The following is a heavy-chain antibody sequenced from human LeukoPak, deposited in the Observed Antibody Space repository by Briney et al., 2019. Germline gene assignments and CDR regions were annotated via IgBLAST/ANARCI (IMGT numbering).Heavy chain of an antibody. CDR3: AREGVGATRSSFDY. CDR2: IGTAGDT. J-gene: IGHJ4*02. D-gene: IGHD1-26*01. CDR1: GFTVSSNY. Sequence: GGSLRLSCAASGFTVSSNYMSWVRQAPGKGLEWVSAIGTAGDTYYPGSVKGRFTISRENAKNSLYLQMNSLRAEDTAVYYCAREGVGATRSSFDYWGQGTLVTVSS. V-gene: IGHV3-13*01.